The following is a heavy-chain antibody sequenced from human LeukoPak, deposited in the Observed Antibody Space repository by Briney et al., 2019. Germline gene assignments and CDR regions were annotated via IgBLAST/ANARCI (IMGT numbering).Heavy chain of an antibody. J-gene: IGHJ5*02. CDR2: ISAYNGNT. D-gene: IGHD6-6*01. V-gene: IGHV1-18*01. CDR1: GYTFTSYG. CDR3: AREVDSIAAHPGNGFDNWFDP. Sequence: ASVKVSCKASGYTFTSYGISWVRQAPGQGLEWMGWISAYNGNTNYAQKLQGRVTMTTDTSTSTAYMELRSLRSDDTAVYYCAREVDSIAAHPGNGFDNWFDPWGQGTLVTVSS.